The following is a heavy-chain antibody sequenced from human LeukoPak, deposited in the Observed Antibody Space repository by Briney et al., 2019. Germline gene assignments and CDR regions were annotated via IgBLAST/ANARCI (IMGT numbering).Heavy chain of an antibody. CDR2: IYHSGST. CDR1: GGSISSGYY. Sequence: SETLSLTCTVSGGSISSGYYWGWIRQPPGKGLERIGSIYHSGSTYYNPSLKSRVTISVDTSKNQFSLKLSSVTAADTAVYYCARAEPIAVAGAHFDYWGQGTLVTVSS. J-gene: IGHJ4*02. D-gene: IGHD6-19*01. CDR3: ARAEPIAVAGAHFDY. V-gene: IGHV4-38-2*02.